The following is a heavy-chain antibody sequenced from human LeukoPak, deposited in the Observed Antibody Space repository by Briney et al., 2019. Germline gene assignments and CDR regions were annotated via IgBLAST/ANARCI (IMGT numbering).Heavy chain of an antibody. V-gene: IGHV4-39*07. J-gene: IGHJ4*02. CDR1: GDSISISNYF. CDR2: IYYSGNT. Sequence: SETLSLTCTVSGDSISISNYFWGWIRQPPGKGLEWIGSIYYSGNTYYNPSLKSRVTISVDTSKNQFSLKLSSVTAADTAVYYCARSPDSDRLDYWGQGTLVTVSS. CDR3: ARSPDSDRLDY. D-gene: IGHD3-22*01.